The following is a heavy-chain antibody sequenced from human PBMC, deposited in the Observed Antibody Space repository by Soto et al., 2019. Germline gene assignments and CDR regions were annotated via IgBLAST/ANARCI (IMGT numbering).Heavy chain of an antibody. CDR2: TYYKSKWNN. V-gene: IGHV6-1*01. D-gene: IGHD3-10*01. J-gene: IGHJ6*02. CDR3: TGITWFRGMDV. CDR1: GCSVSSNSAA. Sequence: SHTLSITCAMSGCSVSSNSAALNWIRQSPSRGLEWLGRTYYKSKWNNDYALSVKSRITINPDTSKNHFSLHLYSVTPEDTAVYYCTGITWFRGMDVWGQGTPVTVSS.